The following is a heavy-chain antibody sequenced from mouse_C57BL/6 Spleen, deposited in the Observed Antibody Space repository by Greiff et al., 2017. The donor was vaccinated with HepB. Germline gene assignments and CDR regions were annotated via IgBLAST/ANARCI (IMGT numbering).Heavy chain of an antibody. J-gene: IGHJ1*03. D-gene: IGHD1-2*01. CDR3: ARVLRQYWYFDV. CDR1: GYTFTDYN. Sequence: EVMLVESGPELVKPGASVKIPCKASGYTFTDYNMDWVKQSHGKSLEWIGDINPNNGGTIYNQKFKGKATLTVDKSSSTAYMELRSLTSEDTAVYYCARVLRQYWYFDVWGTGTTVTVSS. CDR2: INPNNGGT. V-gene: IGHV1-18*01.